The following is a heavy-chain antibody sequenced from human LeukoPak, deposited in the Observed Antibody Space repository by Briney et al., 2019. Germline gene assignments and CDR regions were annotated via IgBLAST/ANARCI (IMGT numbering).Heavy chain of an antibody. D-gene: IGHD1-26*01. CDR3: AKKYSTGLDP. J-gene: IGHJ5*02. Sequence: GGSLRLSCAASGFTFSSYAMHWVRQAPGKGLEWVAVISYDGSNKYYADSVKGRFTISRDNSKNTLYLQMSSLRAEDTAVYFCAKKYSTGLDPWGQGTLVTVSS. V-gene: IGHV3-30*04. CDR2: ISYDGSNK. CDR1: GFTFSSYA.